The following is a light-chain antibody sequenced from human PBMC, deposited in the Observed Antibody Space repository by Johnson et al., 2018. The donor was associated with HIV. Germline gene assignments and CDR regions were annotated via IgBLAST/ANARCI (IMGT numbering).Light chain of an antibody. J-gene: IGLJ1*01. CDR2: EIN. CDR1: SSNIGNNY. V-gene: IGLV1-51*02. CDR3: ATWDTSLSAGGV. Sequence: QSVLTQPPSVSAAPGQKVTISCSGSSSNIGNNYVSWYQQLPGTAPKLLIYEINKRPSGIPDRFSGSKSGTSATLGITGLQTGDEADYYCATWDTSLSAGGVFGTGTKVTVL.